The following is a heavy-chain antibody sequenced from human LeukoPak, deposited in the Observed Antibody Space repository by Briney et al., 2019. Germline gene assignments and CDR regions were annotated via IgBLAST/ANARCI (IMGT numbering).Heavy chain of an antibody. D-gene: IGHD3-3*01. CDR3: AKANTAPFTIFGVVTD. Sequence: AGRSLRLSCAASGFTFSSYGMHWVRQAPGKGLEWVAVISYDGSNKYYADSVKGRFTISRDNSKNTLYLQMNSLRAEDTAVYYCAKANTAPFTIFGVVTDWGQGTLVTVSS. J-gene: IGHJ4*02. CDR1: GFTFSSYG. CDR2: ISYDGSNK. V-gene: IGHV3-30*18.